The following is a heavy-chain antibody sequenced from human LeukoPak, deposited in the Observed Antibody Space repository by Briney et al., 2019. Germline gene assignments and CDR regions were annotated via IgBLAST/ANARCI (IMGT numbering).Heavy chain of an antibody. Sequence: PSETLSLTCNVSGYSISSGYYWGWIRQSPGKGLVWIGTVYHTGTTYYSPSLQSRLAISLDTSTNRFSLKLTSVTATDTAVYYCASAHYEATGLGYYFKFWGQGTLVSVSS. D-gene: IGHD2-8*02. CDR2: VYHTGTT. CDR3: ASAHYEATGLGYYFKF. CDR1: GYSISSGYY. J-gene: IGHJ4*02. V-gene: IGHV4-38-2*02.